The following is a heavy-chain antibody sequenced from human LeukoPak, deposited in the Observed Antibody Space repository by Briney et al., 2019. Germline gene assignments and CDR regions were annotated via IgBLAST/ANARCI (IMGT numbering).Heavy chain of an antibody. CDR3: ARSGSSYDGSQSWFDY. J-gene: IGHJ4*02. CDR1: RLTFSSYS. CDR2: ISSGSSTI. D-gene: IGHD3-22*01. V-gene: IGHV3-48*01. Sequence: GGSLRLSCAASRLTFSSYSMNWVRQAPGKGLEWISYISSGSSTIYYADSVKGRFTTSRDNAKNSLYLHLSSLRAEDTAVYYCARSGSSYDGSQSWFDYWGQGTLVTVSS.